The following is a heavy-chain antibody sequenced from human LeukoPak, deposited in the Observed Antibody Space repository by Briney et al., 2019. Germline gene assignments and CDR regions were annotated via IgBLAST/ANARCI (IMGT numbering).Heavy chain of an antibody. D-gene: IGHD6-19*01. Sequence: PGGPLRLSCAASGFAFNTYGMNWVRRAPGKGLEWISYISGTSATIYYADSVKGRFTISRDNAKNSLYLQMNSLRDEDTAVYYCARGAVAGTAWVHFDYWGQGTLVTVSS. CDR2: ISGTSATI. V-gene: IGHV3-48*02. CDR1: GFAFNTYG. J-gene: IGHJ4*02. CDR3: ARGAVAGTAWVHFDY.